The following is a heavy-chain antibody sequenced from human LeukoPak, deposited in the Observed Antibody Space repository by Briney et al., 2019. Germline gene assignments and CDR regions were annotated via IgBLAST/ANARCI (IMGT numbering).Heavy chain of an antibody. CDR3: ARGGYSKPGDWFGP. CDR2: IYYSGST. CDR1: GGSISSYF. D-gene: IGHD3-22*01. J-gene: IGHJ5*02. Sequence: PSETLSLTCTVSGGSISSYFWSWIRQPTGKGLDWIGYIYYSGSTTYNPSVKSRVTISVDTSKNQFALKLRSVTAADTAVYFCARGGYSKPGDWFGPWGQGTLVTVSS. V-gene: IGHV4-59*01.